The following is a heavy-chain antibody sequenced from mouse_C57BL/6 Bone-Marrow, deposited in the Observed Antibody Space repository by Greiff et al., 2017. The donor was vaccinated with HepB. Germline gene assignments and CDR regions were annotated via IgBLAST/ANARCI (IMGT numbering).Heavy chain of an antibody. CDR2: IDPSDSYT. CDR1: GYTFTSYW. CDR3: ARVPTVVADY. J-gene: IGHJ2*01. D-gene: IGHD1-1*01. Sequence: QVQLQQPGAELVMPGASVKLSCKASGYTFTSYWMHWVKQRPGQGLEWIGEIDPSDSYTNYNRKFKGKSTLTVDKSSSTAYMQLSSLTSEDSAVYYCARVPTVVADYWGQGTTLTVSS. V-gene: IGHV1-69*01.